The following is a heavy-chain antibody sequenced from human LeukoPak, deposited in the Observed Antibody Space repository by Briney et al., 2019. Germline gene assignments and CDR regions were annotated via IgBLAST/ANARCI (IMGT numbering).Heavy chain of an antibody. CDR1: GFTFSSYS. CDR2: ISSSSSYI. CDR3: APRIAAAGKAFAP. V-gene: IGHV3-21*01. D-gene: IGHD6-13*01. J-gene: IGHJ5*02. Sequence: PGGSLRLSCAASGFTFSSYSMNWVRQAPGKGLEWVSSISSSSSYIYYADSVKGRFTISRDNAKNSLYLQMNSLRAEDAAVYYCAPRIAAAGKAFAPWGQGTLVTVSS.